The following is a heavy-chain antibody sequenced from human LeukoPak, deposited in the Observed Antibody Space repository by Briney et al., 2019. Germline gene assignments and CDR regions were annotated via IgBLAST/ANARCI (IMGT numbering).Heavy chain of an antibody. V-gene: IGHV1-2*02. D-gene: IGHD2-2*01. CDR2: INPNSGGT. CDR3: ARAYQLLSYYYYGMDV. J-gene: IGHJ6*02. Sequence: ASVKVSCKASGYTFIGYYMHWVRQAPGQGLEWMGWINPNSGGTNYAQKFQGRVTMTRDTSISTAYMELSRLRSDDTAVYYCARAYQLLSYYYYGMDVWGQGTTVTVSS. CDR1: GYTFIGYY.